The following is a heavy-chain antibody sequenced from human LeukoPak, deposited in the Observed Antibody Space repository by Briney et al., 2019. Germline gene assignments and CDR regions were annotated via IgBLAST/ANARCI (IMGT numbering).Heavy chain of an antibody. J-gene: IGHJ4*02. CDR2: IYHSGST. Sequence: PSETLSLTCTVSGGSISSGGYYWSWIRQPPGKGLEWIGYIYHSGSTYYNPSLKSRVTISVDRSKNQFSLKLSSVTAADTAVYYCARASGTANLDYWGQGTLVTVSS. V-gene: IGHV4-30-2*01. D-gene: IGHD4/OR15-4a*01. CDR3: ARASGTANLDY. CDR1: GGSISSGGYY.